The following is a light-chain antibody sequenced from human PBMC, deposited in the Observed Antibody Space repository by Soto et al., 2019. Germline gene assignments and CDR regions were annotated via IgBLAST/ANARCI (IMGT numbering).Light chain of an antibody. V-gene: IGKV1-33*01. CDR1: HDINNY. J-gene: IGKJ5*01. CDR2: DSS. CDR3: QQCDNLPCT. Sequence: DIQMTQSPSSLSASVGDRVTIICQASHDINNYLNWYQQKPGKAPKLLIYDSSNLEIGVPSRFSGSGYGTRFSFTISSLQPEDIATYYCQQCDNLPCTFGQGTRLEIK.